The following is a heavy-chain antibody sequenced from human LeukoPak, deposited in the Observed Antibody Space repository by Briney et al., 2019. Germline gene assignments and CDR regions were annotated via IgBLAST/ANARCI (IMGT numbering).Heavy chain of an antibody. CDR1: GYTFTGYY. V-gene: IGHV1-2*02. CDR2: INPNSGGT. D-gene: IGHD6-13*01. CDR3: ATLGSIAAAVPYFDY. J-gene: IGHJ4*02. Sequence: GASVKVSCKASGYTFTGYYMHWVRQAPGQGLEWMGWINPNSGGTNYAQKFQGRVTMTRDTSIGTAYMELSRLRSDDTAVYYCATLGSIAAAVPYFDYWGQGTLVTVSS.